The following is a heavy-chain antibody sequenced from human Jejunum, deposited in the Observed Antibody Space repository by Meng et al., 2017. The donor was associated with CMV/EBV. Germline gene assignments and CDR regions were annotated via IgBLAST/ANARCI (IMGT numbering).Heavy chain of an antibody. J-gene: IGHJ4*02. D-gene: IGHD5-18*01. CDR1: GFTFTNDA. CDR3: AKGGPDSYGTYYFEY. Sequence: SGFTFTNDAMSWLRQAPGQGLQSVSSLRIRDSTPYYADPVKGRFTISRDYSKDTLYLQMNSLRAEDTALYYCAKGGPDSYGTYYFEYWGQGTLVTVSS. V-gene: IGHV3-23*01. CDR2: LRIRDSTP.